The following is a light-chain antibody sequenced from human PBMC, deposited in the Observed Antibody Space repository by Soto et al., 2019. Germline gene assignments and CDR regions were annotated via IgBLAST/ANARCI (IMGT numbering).Light chain of an antibody. Sequence: VVMTRSPATLSVSPGERATLSCRASQSVSSNLAWYQQKPGQAPRLLIYGASTRATGIPARFSGSGSGTEFTLTISSLQSEDFAVYYCQQYNNWPVTFGQGT. J-gene: IGKJ1*01. CDR2: GAS. V-gene: IGKV3-15*01. CDR3: QQYNNWPVT. CDR1: QSVSSN.